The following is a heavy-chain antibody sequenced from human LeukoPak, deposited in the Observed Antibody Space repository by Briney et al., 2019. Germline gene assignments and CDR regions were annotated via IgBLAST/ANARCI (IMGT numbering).Heavy chain of an antibody. CDR1: GGPFSGYY. CDR2: INHSGST. D-gene: IGHD3-9*01. Sequence: PSETLSLTCAVYGGPFSGYYWSWIRQPPGKGLEWIGEINHSGSTNYNPSLKSRVTISVDTSKNQFSLKLNSVTAADTAVYYCARGRITIYWGQGTLVTVSS. CDR3: ARGRITIY. J-gene: IGHJ4*02. V-gene: IGHV4-34*01.